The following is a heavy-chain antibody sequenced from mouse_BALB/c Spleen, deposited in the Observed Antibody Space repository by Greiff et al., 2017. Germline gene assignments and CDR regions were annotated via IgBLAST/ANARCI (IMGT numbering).Heavy chain of an antibody. J-gene: IGHJ2*01. V-gene: IGHV5-6*02. D-gene: IGHD1-1*01. CDR3: AGGSSSYYFDY. CDR1: GFTFSSYG. Sequence: DVMLVESGGDLVKPGGSLKLSCAASGFTFSSYGMSWVRQTPDKRLEWVATISSGGSYTYYPDSVKGRFTISRDNAKNTLYLQMSSLKSEDTAMYYCAGGSSSYYFDYWGQGTTLTVSS. CDR2: ISSGGSYT.